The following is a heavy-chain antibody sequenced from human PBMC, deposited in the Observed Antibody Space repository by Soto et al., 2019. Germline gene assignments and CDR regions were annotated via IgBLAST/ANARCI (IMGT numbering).Heavy chain of an antibody. J-gene: IGHJ5*02. CDR3: ARSPPGVAAAGRDLGDNWFDP. V-gene: IGHV1-69*13. CDR2: IIPIFGTA. CDR1: GGTFSSYA. D-gene: IGHD6-13*01. Sequence: SVKVSCKASGGTFSSYAISWVRQAPGQGLEWMGGIIPIFGTANYAQKFQGRVTITADESTSTAYMELSSLRSEDTAVYYCARSPPGVAAAGRDLGDNWFDPWGQGTLVTVSS.